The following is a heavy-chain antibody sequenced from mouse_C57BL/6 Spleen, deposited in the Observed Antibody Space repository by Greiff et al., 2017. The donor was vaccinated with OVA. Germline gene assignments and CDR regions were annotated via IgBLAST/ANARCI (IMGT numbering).Heavy chain of an antibody. D-gene: IGHD1-1*01. CDR1: GYAFSSSW. V-gene: IGHV1-82*01. J-gene: IGHJ1*03. Sequence: QVQLQQSGPELVKPGASVKISCKASGYAFSSSWMNWVKQRPGKGLEWIGRIYPGDGDTNYNGKFKGKATLTADKSSSTAYMQLSSLTSEDSAVYFCARRDYYGSSFLYWYFDGWGTGTTVTVSS. CDR3: ARRDYYGSSFLYWYFDG. CDR2: IYPGDGDT.